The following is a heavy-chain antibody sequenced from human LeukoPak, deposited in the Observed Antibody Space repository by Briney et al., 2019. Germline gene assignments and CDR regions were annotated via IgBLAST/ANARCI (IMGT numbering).Heavy chain of an antibody. Sequence: SETLSLTCTVSGGSISSGSYYWSWIRQPAGKGLEWIGRIYTSGSTNYNPSLKSRVTISVDTSKNQSSLKLSSVTAADTAVYYCARGGGSEIDYWGQGTLVTVS. CDR3: ARGGGSEIDY. CDR1: GGSISSGSYY. J-gene: IGHJ4*02. V-gene: IGHV4-61*02. CDR2: IYTSGST. D-gene: IGHD3-16*01.